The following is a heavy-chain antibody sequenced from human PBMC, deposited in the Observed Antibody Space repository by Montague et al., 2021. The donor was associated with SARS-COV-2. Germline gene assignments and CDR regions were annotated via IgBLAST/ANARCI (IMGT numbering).Heavy chain of an antibody. CDR2: ISDSGST. D-gene: IGHD3-10*01. J-gene: IGHJ6*02. CDR3: ARGCLSYFGAGSHCYGMDV. CDR1: GTSITSYY. Sequence: SETLSLTCSVSGTSITSYYWNWIRQPPGKGLEWIGYISDSGSTNYSPSXXSRVIMSVDTSKNQMSLKLTSVTAADTAVYYCARGCLSYFGAGSHCYGMDVWGQGTTVTVSS. V-gene: IGHV4-59*01.